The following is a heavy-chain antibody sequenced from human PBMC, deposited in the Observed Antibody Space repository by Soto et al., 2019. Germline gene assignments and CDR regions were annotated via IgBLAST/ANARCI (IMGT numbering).Heavy chain of an antibody. CDR3: AIMYYYDSSGLNLFDY. J-gene: IGHJ4*02. CDR1: GYTFTSYA. Sequence: QVQLVQSGAEEKKPGASVKVSCKASGYTFTSYAMHWVRQAPGQRLEWMGWINAGNGNTKYSQKFQGRVTITRDTSASTAYMELSSLGSEDTAVYYCAIMYYYDSSGLNLFDYWGQGTLVTVSS. CDR2: INAGNGNT. V-gene: IGHV1-3*05. D-gene: IGHD3-22*01.